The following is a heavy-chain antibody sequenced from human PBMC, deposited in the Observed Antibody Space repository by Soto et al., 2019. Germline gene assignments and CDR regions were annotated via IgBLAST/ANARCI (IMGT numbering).Heavy chain of an antibody. CDR2: IYYSGST. CDR3: ARASPVVTDV. Sequence: QVQLQESGPGLVKPSQTLSLTCTVSGGSISSGDYSWSWIRQPPGMGLAWIGYIYYSGSTYYNPCRKSRVTISVDTSEYQFSRKLSSVTAAVTAVYYCARASPVVTDVWGQGTTVTVSS. V-gene: IGHV4-30-4*01. CDR1: GGSISSGDYS. D-gene: IGHD5-18*01. J-gene: IGHJ6*02.